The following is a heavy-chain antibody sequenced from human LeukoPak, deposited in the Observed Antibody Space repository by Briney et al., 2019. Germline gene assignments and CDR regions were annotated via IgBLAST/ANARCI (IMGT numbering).Heavy chain of an antibody. CDR3: ARSPSDFWSGYYGYFDY. CDR2: ISYDGSNK. J-gene: IGHJ4*02. D-gene: IGHD3-3*01. Sequence: GGSLRLSCAASGFTFSSYAMHWVRQAPGKGLEWVAVISYDGSNKYYADSVKGRSTISRDNSKNTLYLQMNSLRAEDTAVYYCARSPSDFWSGYYGYFDYWGQGTLVTVSS. V-gene: IGHV3-30-3*01. CDR1: GFTFSSYA.